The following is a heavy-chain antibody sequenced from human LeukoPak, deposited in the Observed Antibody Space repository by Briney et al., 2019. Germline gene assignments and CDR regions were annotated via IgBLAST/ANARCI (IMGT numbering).Heavy chain of an antibody. V-gene: IGHV4-34*01. CDR1: GGSFXGYY. Sequence: SETLSLTCAVYGGSFXGYYWSWIRQPPGKGLEWIGEINHSGSTNYNPSLKSRVTISVDTSKNQFSLKLSSVTAADTAVYYCARGLMVGAVDYWGQGTLVTVSS. D-gene: IGHD2-15*01. J-gene: IGHJ4*02. CDR3: ARGLMVGAVDY. CDR2: INHSGST.